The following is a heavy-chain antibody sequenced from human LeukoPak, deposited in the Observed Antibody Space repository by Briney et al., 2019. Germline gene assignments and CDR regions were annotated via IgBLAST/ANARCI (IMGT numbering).Heavy chain of an antibody. CDR3: ARFQSGYYDSSA. Sequence: PGGSLRLSCAASGFTFSSYSMNWVRQAPGKGLEWVSSISSSSSYIYYADSVKGRFTISRDNAKNSLYLQMNSLRAEDTAVYYCARFQSGYYDSSAWGQGTMVTVSS. V-gene: IGHV3-21*01. J-gene: IGHJ3*01. CDR2: ISSSSSYI. D-gene: IGHD3-22*01. CDR1: GFTFSSYS.